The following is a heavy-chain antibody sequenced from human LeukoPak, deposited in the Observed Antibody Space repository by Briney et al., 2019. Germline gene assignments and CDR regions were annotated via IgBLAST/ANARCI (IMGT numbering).Heavy chain of an antibody. V-gene: IGHV3-23*01. CDR2: IRGSGGST. Sequence: GGSLRLSCAASGFTFSSYAMNWVRQAPGKGLEWVSAIRGSGGSTYYADSVKGRFTISRDDSRNTLYLQMNSLRGDDTAVYYCAKDVGKWESLHFFDYWGQGTLVTVSS. D-gene: IGHD1-26*01. J-gene: IGHJ4*02. CDR3: AKDVGKWESLHFFDY. CDR1: GFTFSSYA.